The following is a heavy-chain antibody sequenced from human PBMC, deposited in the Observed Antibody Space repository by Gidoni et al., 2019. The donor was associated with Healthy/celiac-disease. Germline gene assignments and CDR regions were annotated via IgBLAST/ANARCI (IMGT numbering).Heavy chain of an antibody. D-gene: IGHD3-22*01. CDR1: GYTFTGYY. CDR3: AVIVVVPTPDGMDV. CDR2: INPTSGGT. J-gene: IGHJ6*02. V-gene: IGHV1-2*06. Sequence: QVQLVQSGAEVKKPGASVQVACQASGYTFTGYYLHWVRRAPGQGLDWMGRINPTSGGTNYAQKFQGRVTMTRDTSISTAYMELSRLRSDDTAVYYCAVIVVVPTPDGMDVWGQGTTVTVSS.